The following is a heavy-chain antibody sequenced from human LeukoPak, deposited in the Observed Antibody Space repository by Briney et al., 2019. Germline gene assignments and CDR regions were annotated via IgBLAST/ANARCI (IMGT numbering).Heavy chain of an antibody. J-gene: IGHJ4*02. V-gene: IGHV3-30*18. D-gene: IGHD5-18*01. Sequence: GGSLRLSCAASGFTFTRYGMHWVRQAPGKGLEWVAVISHDESHKYYGDSVKGRFTISRDNSKNTLYLQMNNLRAEDTALYYCAKDLVALQLWLPDDNWGQGTLVTVSS. CDR2: ISHDESHK. CDR1: GFTFTRYG. CDR3: AKDLVALQLWLPDDN.